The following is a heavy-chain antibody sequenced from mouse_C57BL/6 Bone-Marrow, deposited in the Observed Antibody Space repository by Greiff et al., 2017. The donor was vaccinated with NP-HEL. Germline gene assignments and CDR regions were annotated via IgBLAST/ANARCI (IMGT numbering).Heavy chain of an antibody. D-gene: IGHD2-4*01. Sequence: EVQGVESGGGLVQPGGSLKLSCAASGFTFSDYYMYWVRQTPEKRLEWVAYISNGGGSTYYPDTVKGRFTISRDNAKNTLYLQMSRLKSEDTAMYYCARQYDYDEAYWGQGTLVTVSA. V-gene: IGHV5-12*01. J-gene: IGHJ3*01. CDR3: ARQYDYDEAY. CDR2: ISNGGGST. CDR1: GFTFSDYY.